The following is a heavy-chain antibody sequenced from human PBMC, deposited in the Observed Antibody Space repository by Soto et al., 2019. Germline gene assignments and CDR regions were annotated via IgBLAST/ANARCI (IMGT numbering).Heavy chain of an antibody. CDR2: IYYSGST. J-gene: IGHJ5*02. CDR1: GGSISSGGYH. D-gene: IGHD3-10*01. Sequence: QVQLQESGPGLVKPSQTLSLTCTVSGGSISSGGYHWSWIRQHPGKGLEWSGYIYYSGSTYYNPSLKSRVTISVDTSKNQSSLKLSSVTAADTAVYYCARDWGFGELDWFDPWGQGTLVTVSS. CDR3: ARDWGFGELDWFDP. V-gene: IGHV4-31*03.